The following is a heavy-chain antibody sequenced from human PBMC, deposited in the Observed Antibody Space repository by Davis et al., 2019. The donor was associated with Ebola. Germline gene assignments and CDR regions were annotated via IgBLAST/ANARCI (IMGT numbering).Heavy chain of an antibody. CDR2: INHSGST. D-gene: IGHD6-6*01. CDR3: ARRLAARGYNWFDP. V-gene: IGHV4-34*01. J-gene: IGHJ5*02. CDR1: GGSFSGYY. Sequence: PSETLSLTCAVYGGSFSGYYWSWIRQPPGKGLKWIGEINHSGSTNYNPSLKSRVTISVDTSKNQFSLKLSSVTAADTAVYYCARRLAARGYNWFDPWGQGTLVTVSS.